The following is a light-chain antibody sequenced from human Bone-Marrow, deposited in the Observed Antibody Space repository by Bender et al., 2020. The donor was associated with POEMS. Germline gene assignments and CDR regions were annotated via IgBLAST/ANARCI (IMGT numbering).Light chain of an antibody. V-gene: IGLV1-44*01. CDR3: SRWDDRLNAWL. CDR1: SIGRNP. Sequence: QSVLTQPPSASGTPGQRVTISCSGGSIGRNPINWYQQLPGTAPRLVIYAYDRRPSGFPNRFSDSMSGSSASRAMSGFQSEDAAEYYCSRWDDRLNAWLFGGGTKLNVL. J-gene: IGLJ3*02. CDR2: AYD.